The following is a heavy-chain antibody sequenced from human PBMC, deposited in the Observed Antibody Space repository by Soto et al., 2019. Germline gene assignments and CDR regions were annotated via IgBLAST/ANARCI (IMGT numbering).Heavy chain of an antibody. J-gene: IGHJ4*02. CDR1: GFTFSSYA. Sequence: EVQLLESGGGLVQPGGSLRLSCAASGFTFSSYAMSWVRQAPGKGLKWVSVISGSGGSTYYADSVKGRFTISRDNSKNTLYLQMNSLRAEDTAVYYCARRTSGWYLDYWGQGTLVTVSS. V-gene: IGHV3-23*01. CDR3: ARRTSGWYLDY. CDR2: ISGSGGST. D-gene: IGHD6-19*01.